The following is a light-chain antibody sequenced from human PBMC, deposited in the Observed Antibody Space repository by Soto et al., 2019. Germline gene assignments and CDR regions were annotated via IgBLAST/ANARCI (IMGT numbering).Light chain of an antibody. CDR1: HSVTTF. V-gene: IGKV3-11*01. J-gene: IGKJ4*01. Sequence: EMVLTQSPVTLSLSPGERATHSCRASHSVTTFLAWYQQKPGQAPRLLIYDASKRATGIPARFSGSGSGTDFTLTISSLEPEDFAVYYCQQRTNWPLTFGGGTKVEIK. CDR2: DAS. CDR3: QQRTNWPLT.